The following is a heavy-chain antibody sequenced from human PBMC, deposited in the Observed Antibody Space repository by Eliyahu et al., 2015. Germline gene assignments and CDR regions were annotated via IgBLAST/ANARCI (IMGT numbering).Heavy chain of an antibody. Sequence: EVQLVQSGAXVKKPGATVKXSCXXXGYTFTDYYXHWVQQAPGKGLEWMGLVDPEDGETIYAEKFQGRVTITADTSTDTAYMELSSLRSEDTAVYYCATDAQVASFDYWGQGTLVTVSS. D-gene: IGHD5-12*01. CDR2: VDPEDGET. CDR1: GYTFTDYY. CDR3: ATDAQVASFDY. J-gene: IGHJ4*02. V-gene: IGHV1-69-2*01.